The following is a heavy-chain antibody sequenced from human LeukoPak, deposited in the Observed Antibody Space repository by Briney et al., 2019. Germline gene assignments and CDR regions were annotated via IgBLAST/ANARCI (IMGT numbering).Heavy chain of an antibody. J-gene: IGHJ4*02. D-gene: IGHD3-16*02. Sequence: GGSLRLSCAASGLTFSSYAMSWARQAPGKGLEWVSAISGSGGSTYYADSVKGRFTISRDNSKNTLYLQMNSLRAEDTAVYYCAKEITFGGVIVQGFDYWGQGTLVTVSS. CDR1: GLTFSSYA. CDR2: ISGSGGST. CDR3: AKEITFGGVIVQGFDY. V-gene: IGHV3-23*01.